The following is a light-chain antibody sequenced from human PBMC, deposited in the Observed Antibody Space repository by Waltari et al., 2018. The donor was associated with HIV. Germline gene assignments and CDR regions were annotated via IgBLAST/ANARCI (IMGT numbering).Light chain of an antibody. J-gene: IGLJ1*01. Sequence: SSSATPGQRVTISCSGSSSNIGSSYVYWYQQVPGTAPKLLIYSSNHRPSGVPDRFSGSKSGTSASLAISGLRSEDEADYYCAAWDDSLSGYVFGTGTKVTVL. V-gene: IGLV1-47*01. CDR2: SSN. CDR1: SSNIGSSY. CDR3: AAWDDSLSGYV.